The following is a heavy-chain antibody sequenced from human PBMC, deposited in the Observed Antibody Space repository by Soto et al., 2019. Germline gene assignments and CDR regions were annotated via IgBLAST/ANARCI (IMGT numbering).Heavy chain of an antibody. D-gene: IGHD1-26*01. CDR1: GFTFSSYA. CDR2: ISSSGGPT. Sequence: VQVVESGGALVQPGGSLRLSCSISGFTFSSYAMHWVRQAPGKGLEYVSSISSSGGPTYYVDSVKGRFTISRDNSRNTLFLQMSSLRPEDTAVYYCVKDRWVDYWGQGTLVTVSS. CDR3: VKDRWVDY. J-gene: IGHJ4*02. V-gene: IGHV3-64D*06.